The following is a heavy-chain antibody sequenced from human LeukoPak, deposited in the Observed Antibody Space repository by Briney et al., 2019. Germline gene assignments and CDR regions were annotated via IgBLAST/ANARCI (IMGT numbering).Heavy chain of an antibody. Sequence: ASVKVSCKASGYTFTGYYMHWVRQAPGQGLEWMRWINPNSGGTNYAQKFQGRVTMTRDTSISTAYMELSRLRSDDTAVYYCAREDSLDSLFDYWGQGTLVTVSS. V-gene: IGHV1-2*02. CDR2: INPNSGGT. CDR3: AREDSLDSLFDY. CDR1: GYTFTGYY. D-gene: IGHD5-18*01. J-gene: IGHJ4*02.